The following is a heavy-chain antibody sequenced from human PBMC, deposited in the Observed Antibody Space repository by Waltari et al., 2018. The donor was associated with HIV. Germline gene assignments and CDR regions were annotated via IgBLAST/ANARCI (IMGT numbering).Heavy chain of an antibody. D-gene: IGHD6-13*01. J-gene: IGHJ6*02. CDR1: GGSISSYY. CDR3: ARVKQQLARSYYYYYGMDV. V-gene: IGHV4-59*01. CDR2: IYYSGRT. Sequence: QVQLQESGPGLVTPSETLSLTCTVSGGSISSYYWSWIRHPPGKGLEWNGYIYYSGRTNYNPSRKCRVTISVDTSKNQFALKLSSVTAADTAVYYCARVKQQLARSYYYYYGMDVWGQGTTVTVSS.